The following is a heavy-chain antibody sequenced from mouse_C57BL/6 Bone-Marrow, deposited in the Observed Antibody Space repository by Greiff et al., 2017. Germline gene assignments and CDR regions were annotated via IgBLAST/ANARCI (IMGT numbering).Heavy chain of an antibody. CDR3: ARKGGSSYPLYAMDY. V-gene: IGHV1-64*01. CDR2: IHPNSGST. D-gene: IGHD1-1*01. Sequence: QVQLQQPGAELVKPGASVKLSCKASGYTFTSYWMHWVKQRPGQGLEWIGMIHPNSGSTNYNEKFKSKATLTVDKSSSTAYMQLSSLTSEDSAVYFCARKGGSSYPLYAMDYWGQGTSVTVSS. J-gene: IGHJ4*01. CDR1: GYTFTSYW.